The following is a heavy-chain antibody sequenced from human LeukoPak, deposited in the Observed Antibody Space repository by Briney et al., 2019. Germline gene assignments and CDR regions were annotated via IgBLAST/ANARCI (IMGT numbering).Heavy chain of an antibody. D-gene: IGHD6-19*01. J-gene: IGHJ6*03. CDR3: ARQVPGIAVAGTISYYYYYMDV. CDR2: IYYSGST. V-gene: IGHV4-39*01. CDR1: GGSISSSSYY. Sequence: PSETLSLTCTVSGGSISSSSYYWGWIRQPPGKGLEWIGSIYYSGSTYYNPSLKSRVTISVDTSKNQFSLKLSSVTAADTAVYYCARQVPGIAVAGTISYYYYYMDVWGKGTTVTISS.